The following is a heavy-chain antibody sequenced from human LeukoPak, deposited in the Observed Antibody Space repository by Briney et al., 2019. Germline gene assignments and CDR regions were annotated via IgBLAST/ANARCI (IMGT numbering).Heavy chain of an antibody. J-gene: IGHJ4*02. CDR1: GVTFSNSW. Sequence: GGSLRLSCAASGVTFSNSWMTWLRQPPGKGLEWVASISHDGGNKQYAESIKGRLTISRANVKNSLYLEINSLRAADTAIYYCAKDDSNNYYEYWGQGTLVTVS. V-gene: IGHV3-7*01. D-gene: IGHD2-15*01. CDR3: AKDDSNNYYEY. CDR2: ISHDGGNK.